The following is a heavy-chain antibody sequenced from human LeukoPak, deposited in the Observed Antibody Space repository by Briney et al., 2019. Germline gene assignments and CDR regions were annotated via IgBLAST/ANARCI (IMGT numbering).Heavy chain of an antibody. Sequence: ASVKVSRKASGGTFSSYAISWVRQAPGQGLEWMGGIIPIFGTANYAQKFQGRVTITADESTSTAYMELSSLRSEDTAVYYCASSNYDFWSGYQLDAFDIWGQGTMVTVSS. J-gene: IGHJ3*02. CDR1: GGTFSSYA. D-gene: IGHD3-3*01. CDR2: IIPIFGTA. V-gene: IGHV1-69*01. CDR3: ASSNYDFWSGYQLDAFDI.